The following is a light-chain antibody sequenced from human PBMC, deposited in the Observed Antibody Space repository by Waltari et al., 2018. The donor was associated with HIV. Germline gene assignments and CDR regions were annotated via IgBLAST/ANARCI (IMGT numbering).Light chain of an antibody. J-gene: IGKJ2*01. CDR1: QTVTSSH. V-gene: IGKV3-20*01. CDR3: HQYAASPRT. CDR2: DAS. Sequence: EIVLTQSTGTLSLSPGEGATLSCRASQTVTSSHLAWYQQRPGQAPRLLIYDASSRPTGIPGRFSGSGSGTDFTLTISRLEPEDFAVYYCHQYAASPRTFGQGTKVEIK.